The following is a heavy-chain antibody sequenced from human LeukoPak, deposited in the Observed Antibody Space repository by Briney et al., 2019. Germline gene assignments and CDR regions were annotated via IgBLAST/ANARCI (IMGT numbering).Heavy chain of an antibody. CDR2: INPNSGGT. CDR1: GYTFTGYY. J-gene: IGHJ1*01. Sequence: ASVKVSCKASGYTFTGYYMHWVRQAPGQGLEWMGWINPNSGGTNYAQKFQGRVTMTRDTSISTAYMELSRLRSDDTAVYYCARAGFRGSYRWVFQHWGQGTLVTVSS. D-gene: IGHD1-26*01. V-gene: IGHV1-2*02. CDR3: ARAGFRGSYRWVFQH.